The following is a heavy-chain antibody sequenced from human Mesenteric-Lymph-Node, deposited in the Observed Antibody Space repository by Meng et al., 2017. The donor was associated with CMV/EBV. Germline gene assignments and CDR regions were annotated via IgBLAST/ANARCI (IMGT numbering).Heavy chain of an antibody. CDR2: ISYDGSNK. V-gene: IGHV3-30*19. CDR1: GFTFSSYG. Sequence: GESLKTPRVASGFTFSSYGMHWVRQAPGKGLEWVAVISYDGSNKYYADSVKGRFTISRDNSKNTLYLQMNSLRAEDTAVYYCARDKGGTYYDFWSGAIDYWGQGTLVTVSS. J-gene: IGHJ4*02. CDR3: ARDKGGTYYDFWSGAIDY. D-gene: IGHD3-3*01.